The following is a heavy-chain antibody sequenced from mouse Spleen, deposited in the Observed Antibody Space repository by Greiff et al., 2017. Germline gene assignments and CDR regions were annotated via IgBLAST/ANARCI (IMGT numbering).Heavy chain of an antibody. D-gene: IGHD1-1*01. CDR3: TRGVVATSDWYFDV. CDR1: GYTFTDYE. CDR2: IDPETGGT. Sequence: QVQLQQSGAELVRPGASVTLSCKASGYTFTDYEMHWVKQTPVHGLEWIGAIDPETGGTAYNQKFKGKAILTADKSSSTAYMELRSLTSEDSAVYYCTRGVVATSDWYFDVWGTGTTVTVSS. V-gene: IGHV1-15*01. J-gene: IGHJ1*03.